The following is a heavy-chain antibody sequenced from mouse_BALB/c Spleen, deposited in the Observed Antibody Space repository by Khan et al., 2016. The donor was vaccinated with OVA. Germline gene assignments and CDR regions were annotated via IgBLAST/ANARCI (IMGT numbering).Heavy chain of an antibody. D-gene: IGHD2-13*01. CDR2: ISYSGST. CDR3: ARSIYYGDAYFDY. CDR1: GYSITSDYA. V-gene: IGHV3-2*02. J-gene: IGHJ2*01. Sequence: VQLKESGPGLVKPSQSLSLTCTVTGYSITSDYAWNWIRQFPGNKLEWMGYISYSGSTSYHPSLKSRISITRDTSKNQFFLQLNSVTTEDTSTYYCARSIYYGDAYFDYGGQGTTLTVSS.